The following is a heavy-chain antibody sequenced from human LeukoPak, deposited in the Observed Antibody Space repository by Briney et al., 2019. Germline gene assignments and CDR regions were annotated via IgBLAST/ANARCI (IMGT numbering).Heavy chain of an antibody. CDR1: GYSISSGYY. J-gene: IGHJ6*03. V-gene: IGHV4-38-2*02. CDR2: IYHSGST. D-gene: IGHD3-3*01. CDR3: ARDLDFWSGLYYYYYMDV. Sequence: SETLSLTCTVSGYSISSGYYWGWIRQPPGKGLEWIGSIYHSGSTYYNPSLKSRVTISVDTSKNQFSLKLSSVTAADTAVYYCARDLDFWSGLYYYYYMDVWGKGTTVTVSS.